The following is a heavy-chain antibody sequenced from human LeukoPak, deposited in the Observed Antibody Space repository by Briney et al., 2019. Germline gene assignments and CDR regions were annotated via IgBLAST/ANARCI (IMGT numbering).Heavy chain of an antibody. Sequence: SETLSLTCTVSGGSTSTSNFYWGWIRLPPGKGLEWIGSIYYSGSAYYNPSLKSRVIISVDTSKNQFSLNLSSVTAADTAVYFCARGLARFYGAASDFWGQGTLVTVSS. J-gene: IGHJ4*02. CDR2: IYYSGSA. V-gene: IGHV4-39*07. CDR1: GGSTSTSNFY. D-gene: IGHD3-3*02. CDR3: ARGLARFYGAASDF.